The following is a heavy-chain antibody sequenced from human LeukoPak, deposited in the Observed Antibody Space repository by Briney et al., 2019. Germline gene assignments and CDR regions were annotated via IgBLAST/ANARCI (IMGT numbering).Heavy chain of an antibody. J-gene: IGHJ4*02. Sequence: GGSLRLSCAASEFTFSNYGMHWVRQAPGKGLEWVAFIRYDESSEYYADSVKGRFTISRDNSKNTLYLQMYSLRADDTAVYYCVKYSSWMGEYYFDYWGQGTLVTVSS. D-gene: IGHD3-16*01. CDR3: VKYSSWMGEYYFDY. V-gene: IGHV3-30*02. CDR1: EFTFSNYG. CDR2: IRYDESSE.